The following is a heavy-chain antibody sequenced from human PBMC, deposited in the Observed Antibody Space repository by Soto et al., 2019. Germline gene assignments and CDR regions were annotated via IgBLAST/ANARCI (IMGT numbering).Heavy chain of an antibody. D-gene: IGHD1-7*01. CDR3: ARRYGTTFDY. CDR1: GGSISSGGYS. CDR2: MYHSGST. J-gene: IGHJ4*02. V-gene: IGHV4-30-2*02. Sequence: SETLSLTCAVSGGSISSGGYSWSWIRQPPGKGLEWIGYMYHSGSTYYNPSLKSRVTISIDTSKNQFSLKLSSVTAADTAVYYCARRYGTTFDYWGQGTLVTVS.